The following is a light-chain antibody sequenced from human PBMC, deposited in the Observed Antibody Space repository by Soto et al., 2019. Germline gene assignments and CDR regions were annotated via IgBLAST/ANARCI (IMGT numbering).Light chain of an antibody. V-gene: IGLV3-1*01. CDR3: QAWDSSTVI. CDR2: QDN. Sequence: SYELTQTPSVSVSPGQTASITCSGDKLGHKYACWYQQKSGQSPVLVIYQDNRRPSGIPERFSGSNSGNTATLTISGTQAVDEADYYCQAWDSSTVIFGGGTKVTVL. CDR1: KLGHKY. J-gene: IGLJ2*01.